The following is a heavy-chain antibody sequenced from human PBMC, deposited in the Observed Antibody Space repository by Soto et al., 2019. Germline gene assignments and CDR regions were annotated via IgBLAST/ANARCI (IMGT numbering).Heavy chain of an antibody. CDR1: GFTFSSYA. CDR3: ATDSWHYYGSGSSSYFDY. V-gene: IGHV3-23*01. CDR2: ISGSGGST. D-gene: IGHD3-10*01. J-gene: IGHJ4*02. Sequence: EVQLLESGGGLVQPGGSLRLSCAASGFTFSSYAMSWVRQAPGKGLEWVSAISGSGGSTYYADSVKGRFTISRDNSKNTLYLQMNSLRAEDTAVYYCATDSWHYYGSGSSSYFDYWGQGTLVTVSS.